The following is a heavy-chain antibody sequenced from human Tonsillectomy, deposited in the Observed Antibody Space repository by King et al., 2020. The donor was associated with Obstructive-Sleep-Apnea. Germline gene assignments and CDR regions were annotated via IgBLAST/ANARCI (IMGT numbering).Heavy chain of an antibody. D-gene: IGHD3-9*01. CDR1: GFSLSSTGVG. V-gene: IGHV2-5*02. Sequence: ITLKESGPTLVKPTQTLTLTCTFSGFSLSSTGVGVGWIRQSPGKALECLAVIFWDDDNRYSPSRKSRLTITKNTAKNQVVVTMTSMDPVDTGTYYCAHSQITILDYFDYWGQGTLVTVSS. CDR2: IFWDDDN. CDR3: AHSQITILDYFDY. J-gene: IGHJ4*02.